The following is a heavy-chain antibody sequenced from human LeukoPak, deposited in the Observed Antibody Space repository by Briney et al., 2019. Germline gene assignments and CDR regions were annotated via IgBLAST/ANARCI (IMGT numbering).Heavy chain of an antibody. J-gene: IGHJ4*02. CDR2: TRNKANSYTT. Sequence: GGSLRLSCAASGFTFSDHYMDWVRQAPGKGLEWVGRTRNKANSYTTEYAASVKGRFTISRDDSKNSLYLQMNSLKTEDTAVYYCARGSSYGHFDYWGQGTLVTVSS. V-gene: IGHV3-72*01. CDR3: ARGSSYGHFDY. D-gene: IGHD5-18*01. CDR1: GFTFSDHY.